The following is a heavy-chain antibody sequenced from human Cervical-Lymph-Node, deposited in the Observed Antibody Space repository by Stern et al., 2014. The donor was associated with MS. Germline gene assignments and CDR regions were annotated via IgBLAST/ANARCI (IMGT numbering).Heavy chain of an antibody. CDR1: SGFIGNNY. CDR3: ARAGPDDYIWGNFRHRAFYFDS. CDR2: LYYSGST. Sequence: QVQLQESGPGLVKPSETLSLMCSVSSGFIGNNYWSWIRQPPGKGLEWIGHLYYSGSTYYNPSLKSRVTISLDTSKNQLSLRLSSVTAADTAVYYCARAGPDDYIWGNFRHRAFYFDSWGQGALVTVSS. D-gene: IGHD3-16*02. J-gene: IGHJ4*02. V-gene: IGHV4-59*01.